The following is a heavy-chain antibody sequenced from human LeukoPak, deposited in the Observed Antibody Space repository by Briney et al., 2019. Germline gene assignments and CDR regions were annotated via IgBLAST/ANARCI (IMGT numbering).Heavy chain of an antibody. J-gene: IGHJ4*02. D-gene: IGHD3-10*01. Sequence: SETLSLTCAVYGGSFSGYYWSWIRQPPGKGPEWIGEINHSGSTNYNPSLKSRVTISVDTSKNQFSLKLSSVTAADTAVYYCARGVSAREWGQGTLVTVSS. CDR2: INHSGST. CDR1: GGSFSGYY. CDR3: ARGVSARE. V-gene: IGHV4-34*01.